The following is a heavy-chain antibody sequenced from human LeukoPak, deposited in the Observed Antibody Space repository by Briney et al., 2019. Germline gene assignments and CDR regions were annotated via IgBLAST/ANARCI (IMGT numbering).Heavy chain of an antibody. Sequence: PGGSLRLSCAASGFTFNNYAMTWVRQAPGKGLERVSAISGSGATTYYADSVKGRFTISRDSSKNTLYLEMSSLRAEDTAVYYCAKDFDYYDTSDYFFLAVFDYWGQGTLVTVSS. CDR3: AKDFDYYDTSDYFFLAVFDY. CDR2: ISGSGATT. CDR1: GFTFNNYA. D-gene: IGHD3-22*01. V-gene: IGHV3-23*01. J-gene: IGHJ4*02.